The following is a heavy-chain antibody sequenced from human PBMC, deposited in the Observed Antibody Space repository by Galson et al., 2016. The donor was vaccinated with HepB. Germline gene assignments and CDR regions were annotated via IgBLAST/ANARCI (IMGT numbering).Heavy chain of an antibody. CDR2: IHTDGSSP. Sequence: SLRLSCAASGFTFTSNYMHWVRQAPGKGLVWVSGIHTDGSSPIYADSVKGRFTITSDNTKNTLYLQMNSLRDEDSAVYYCGRGAYFGMDVWGQGTAVTVSS. CDR3: GRGAYFGMDV. J-gene: IGHJ6*02. V-gene: IGHV3-74*01. CDR1: GFTFTSNY.